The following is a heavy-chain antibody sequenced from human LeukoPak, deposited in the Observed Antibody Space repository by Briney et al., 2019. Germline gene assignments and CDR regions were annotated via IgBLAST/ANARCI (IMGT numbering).Heavy chain of an antibody. V-gene: IGHV3-48*01. J-gene: IGHJ4*02. Sequence: PGGSLRLSCAASGFTFSSYSVIWVRQAPGKGLEWVSYISSSSSTIYYADSVKRRFTISRDNAKNSLYLQINRLRAEDTAVYYCAREIYDSSGYYDYWGQGTLVTVSS. CDR2: ISSSSSTI. CDR3: AREIYDSSGYYDY. D-gene: IGHD3-22*01. CDR1: GFTFSSYS.